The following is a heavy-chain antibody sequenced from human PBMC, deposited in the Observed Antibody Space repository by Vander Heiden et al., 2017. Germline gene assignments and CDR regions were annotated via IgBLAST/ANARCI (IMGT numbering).Heavy chain of an antibody. D-gene: IGHD3-22*01. V-gene: IGHV3-23*01. CDR3: AKELTSNYYDSSGYYFDY. CDR1: GFTFRSYA. J-gene: IGHJ4*02. CDR2: ISGSGGST. Sequence: EVQLLESGGGLVQPGGSPTPPCAASGFTFRSYAMSWVRQAPGKGLEWVSAISGSGGSTYYADSVKGRFTISRDNSKNTLYLQMNSLRAEDTAVYYCAKELTSNYYDSSGYYFDYWGQGTLVTASS.